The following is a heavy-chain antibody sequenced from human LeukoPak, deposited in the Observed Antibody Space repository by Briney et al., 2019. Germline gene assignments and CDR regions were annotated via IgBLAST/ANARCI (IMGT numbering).Heavy chain of an antibody. V-gene: IGHV4-38-2*01. Sequence: PSETLSLTCAVSGFSITSGDYWGWIRPSPGRGLEWIGSISHSGDTYYIPSLRSRVTMSLDTSRNQFSLDLRSVSAADTAVYFCARVGPLAVGTGKRVYSFDYWGQGTLVTVSS. D-gene: IGHD1-1*01. CDR2: ISHSGDT. CDR1: GFSITSGDY. CDR3: ARVGPLAVGTGKRVYSFDY. J-gene: IGHJ4*02.